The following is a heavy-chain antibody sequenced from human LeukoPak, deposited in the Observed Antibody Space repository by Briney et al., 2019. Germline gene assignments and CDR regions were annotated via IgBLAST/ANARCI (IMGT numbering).Heavy chain of an antibody. D-gene: IGHD2-15*01. V-gene: IGHV3-23*01. CDR2: ISGSGGST. Sequence: GGSLRLSCAASGFTFSSYATSWVRQAPGKGLEWVSAISGSGGSTYYADSMKGRFTISRDNSKNTLYLQMNSLRAEDTAVYYCAKDGVSIVVVVAATDAFDIWGQGTMVTVSS. J-gene: IGHJ3*02. CDR1: GFTFSSYA. CDR3: AKDGVSIVVVVAATDAFDI.